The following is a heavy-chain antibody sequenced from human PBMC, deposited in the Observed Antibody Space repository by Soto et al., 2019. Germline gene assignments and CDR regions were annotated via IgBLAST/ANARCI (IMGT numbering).Heavy chain of an antibody. J-gene: IGHJ5*02. V-gene: IGHV1-3*04. D-gene: IGHD5-12*01. CDR1: GITFSTYA. CDR2: INTGNGNT. Sequence: QVQLVQSGAEVKKPGASVKVSCKASGITFSTYAIHWVRQAPGQSLEWMGWINTGNGNTRYSQNFQGRVTLTRDTSASTAYMDLSSLRSEDTSIYYCARAISGYVTWGLGTLVTVSS. CDR3: ARAISGYVT.